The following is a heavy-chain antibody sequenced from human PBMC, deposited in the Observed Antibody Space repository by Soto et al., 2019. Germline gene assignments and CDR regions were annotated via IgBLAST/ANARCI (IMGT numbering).Heavy chain of an antibody. CDR3: ASTKRPIKHATGDSGYDRYYYYYGMDV. CDR1: GFTFSSYS. D-gene: IGHD5-12*01. V-gene: IGHV3-21*01. J-gene: IGHJ6*02. CDR2: ISSSSSYI. Sequence: GGSLRLSCAASGFTFSSYSMNWVRQAPGKGLEWVSSISSSSSYIYYADSVKGRFTISRDNAKNSLYLQMNSLRAEDTAVYYCASTKRPIKHATGDSGYDRYYYYYGMDVWGQGTTVTVSS.